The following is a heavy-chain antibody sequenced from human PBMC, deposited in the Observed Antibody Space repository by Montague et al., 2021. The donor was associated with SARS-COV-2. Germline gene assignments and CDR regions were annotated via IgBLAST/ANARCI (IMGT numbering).Heavy chain of an antibody. D-gene: IGHD1-1*01. Sequence: SETLSLTCTVSGGSISSSNYYWGWVRQPPGKGLEWIGSISYRGDPYYNPSLKSRLTISVDTSPNQFSLKLSSVTAADTAVYYCAKPLATGNYYYWGQGTLVTVSS. CDR3: AKPLATGNYYY. J-gene: IGHJ4*02. CDR1: GGSISSSNYY. V-gene: IGHV4-39*01. CDR2: ISYRGDP.